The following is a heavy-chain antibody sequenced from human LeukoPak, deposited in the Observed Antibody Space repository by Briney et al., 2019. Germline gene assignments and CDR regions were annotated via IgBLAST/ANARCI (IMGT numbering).Heavy chain of an antibody. D-gene: IGHD4-17*01. V-gene: IGHV3-21*01. Sequence: GGSLRLSCAASGFTFSSYSMNWVRQAPGKGLEWDSSISTTSSFIYYADSVKGRFTVSRDYAKNSLFLQMTSLRAEDTAVYYCARVAYGDYYFDYWGQGTLVTVSS. CDR3: ARVAYGDYYFDY. CDR2: ISTTSSFI. J-gene: IGHJ4*02. CDR1: GFTFSSYS.